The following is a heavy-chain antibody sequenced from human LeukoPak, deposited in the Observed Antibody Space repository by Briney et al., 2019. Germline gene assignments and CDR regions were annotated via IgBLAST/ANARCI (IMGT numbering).Heavy chain of an antibody. V-gene: IGHV4-61*02. Sequence: PSETLSLTRTVSGGSISSGSYYWSWIRQPAGKGLEWTGRIYTSGSTNYNPSLKSRVTISVDTSKNQFSLKLSSVTAADTAVYYCVRDPLLKGGGDYWGQGTLVTVSS. CDR3: VRDPLLKGGGDY. CDR2: IYTSGST. D-gene: IGHD3-16*01. J-gene: IGHJ4*02. CDR1: GGSISSGSYY.